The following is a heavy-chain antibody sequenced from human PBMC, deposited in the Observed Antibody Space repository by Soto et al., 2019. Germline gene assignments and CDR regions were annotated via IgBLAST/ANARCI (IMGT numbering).Heavy chain of an antibody. J-gene: IGHJ4*02. Sequence: QVQLVQSGGEVKQPGASVKVSCKATGYTFINSAIAWVQQAPGQGLEWMGWISPYNGNTNYAQSVQGRVTITTDTSTSTAYMEIRSLRFDDTAVYYCARDQSSGVFDYWGQGTLVTVST. V-gene: IGHV1-18*01. D-gene: IGHD3-22*01. CDR1: GYTFINSA. CDR3: ARDQSSGVFDY. CDR2: ISPYNGNT.